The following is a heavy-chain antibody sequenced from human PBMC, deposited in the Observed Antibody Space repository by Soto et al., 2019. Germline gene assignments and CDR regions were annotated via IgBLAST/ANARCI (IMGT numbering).Heavy chain of an antibody. Sequence: GSLRLSCAASGFTFSSYALHWVRQAPGKGLEWVAVISLDGSNEYYADSVKGRFTISRDNSKNTLYVQMNSLTADDTAVYYCARLIGNSWLDSWGQGTLVTVSS. CDR3: ARLIGNSWLDS. D-gene: IGHD2-8*01. J-gene: IGHJ5*01. CDR1: GFTFSSYA. V-gene: IGHV3-30-3*01. CDR2: ISLDGSNE.